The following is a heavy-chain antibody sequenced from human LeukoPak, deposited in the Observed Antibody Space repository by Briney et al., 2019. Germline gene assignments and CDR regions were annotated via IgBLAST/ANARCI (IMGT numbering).Heavy chain of an antibody. CDR1: GYTFTSYG. J-gene: IGHJ4*02. CDR3: ARSDYDILTGSTIFDY. Sequence: ASVKVSCTASGYTFTSYGISWVRQAPGQGLEWMGWISAYNGNTNYAQKLQGRVTMTTDTSTSTAYMELRSLRSDDTAVYYCARSDYDILTGSTIFDYWGQGTLVTVSS. V-gene: IGHV1-18*01. D-gene: IGHD3-9*01. CDR2: ISAYNGNT.